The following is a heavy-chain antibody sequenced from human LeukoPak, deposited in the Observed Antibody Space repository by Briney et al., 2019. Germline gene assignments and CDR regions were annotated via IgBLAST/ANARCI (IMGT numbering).Heavy chain of an antibody. Sequence: ASVKVSCKASGYTFTSYYMHWVRQAPGQGLEWMGIINPSGGSTSYAQKFQGRVTMTRDMSASTVYMELSSLRSEDTAVYYCARDPAGTYPDYWAREPWSPSP. D-gene: IGHD1-1*01. CDR2: INPSGGST. V-gene: IGHV1-46*01. CDR3: ARDPAGTYPDY. CDR1: GYTFTSYY. J-gene: IGHJ4*02.